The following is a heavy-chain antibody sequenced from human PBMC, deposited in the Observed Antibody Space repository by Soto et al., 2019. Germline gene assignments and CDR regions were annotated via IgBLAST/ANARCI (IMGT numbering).Heavy chain of an antibody. J-gene: IGHJ6*03. CDR2: ISNSDSNI. D-gene: IGHD2-15*01. V-gene: IGHV3-11*01. CDR1: GFMFNEFY. CDR3: ARDDCSGGSCYYYYYYMDV. Sequence: QVQLVESGGGLVKPGGSLRLSCAASGFMFNEFYMTWIRQAPGKGLEWVAYISNSDSNIQYADSVRGRFPISRDNAKNSLYLQMDSLRVEDTAVYYCARDDCSGGSCYYYYYYMDVWVKGTTVTVSS.